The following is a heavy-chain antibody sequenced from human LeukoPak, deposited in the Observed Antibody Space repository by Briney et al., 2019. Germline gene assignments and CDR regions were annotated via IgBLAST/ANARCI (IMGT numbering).Heavy chain of an antibody. D-gene: IGHD6-25*01. CDR1: GFTFSSYS. V-gene: IGHV3-21*01. CDR3: ARDWGGAFSSESSGFDY. Sequence: GGSLRLSCAASGFTFSSYSMNWVRQAPGKGLEWVSSISSSSSYIYYADSVKGRFTISRDNAKNSLYLQMNSLRAEDTAVYYCARDWGGAFSSESSGFDYWGQGTLVTVSS. J-gene: IGHJ4*02. CDR2: ISSSSSYI.